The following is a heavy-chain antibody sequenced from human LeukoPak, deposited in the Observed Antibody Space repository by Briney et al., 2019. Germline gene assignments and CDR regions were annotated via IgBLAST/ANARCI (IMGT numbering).Heavy chain of an antibody. V-gene: IGHV3-23*01. D-gene: IGHD3-9*01. J-gene: IGHJ4*02. CDR2: ISPSGGGT. CDR3: AKGYYFDILSGYSSLDS. Sequence: GGSLRLSCAASGFTFRNHGMNWVRQAPGKGLEWVSGISPSGGGTYYADSVKGRFTISRDDSKNTLYLQMNSLRAEDTAAYYCAKGYYFDILSGYSSLDSWGQGTLVTVSS. CDR1: GFTFRNHG.